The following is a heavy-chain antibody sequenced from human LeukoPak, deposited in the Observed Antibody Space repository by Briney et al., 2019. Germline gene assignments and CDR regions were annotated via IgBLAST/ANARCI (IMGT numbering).Heavy chain of an antibody. CDR1: GFTFSSYG. Sequence: GGSLRLSCAASGFTFSSYGMHWVRQAPGKGLEWVAFIRYDGSNKYYADSVKGRFTISRDNSKNTLYLQMNSLRAEDTAVYYCALWDTAMVTGDYWGQRTLVTVSS. CDR2: IRYDGSNK. V-gene: IGHV3-30*02. D-gene: IGHD5-18*01. J-gene: IGHJ4*02. CDR3: ALWDTAMVTGDY.